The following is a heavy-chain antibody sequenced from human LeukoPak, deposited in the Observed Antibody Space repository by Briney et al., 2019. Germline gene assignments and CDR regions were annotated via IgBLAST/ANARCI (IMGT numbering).Heavy chain of an antibody. D-gene: IGHD3-16*01. CDR2: INPSGGCT. V-gene: IGHV1-46*01. CDR1: GYTFTSYY. CDR3: ARDIGGVRGAQYYFDY. J-gene: IGHJ4*02. Sequence: GASVKVSCKASGYTFTSYYMHWVRQAPGQGLEWMGIINPSGGCTSYAQKFQGRVTMTRDTSTSTVYMELSSLRSEDTAVYYCARDIGGVRGAQYYFDYWGQGTLVTVSS.